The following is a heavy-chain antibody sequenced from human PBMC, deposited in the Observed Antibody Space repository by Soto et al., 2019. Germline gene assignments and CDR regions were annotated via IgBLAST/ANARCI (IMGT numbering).Heavy chain of an antibody. CDR3: ARSEEDSDYYYYGMDV. J-gene: IGHJ6*02. Sequence: SQTLSLTRVGSGDTVSSNSVAWNWVRQSPSRGLEWLGGTYYRSRWYSDYAVSVRSRIDINADTSKNQVSLQLNSVTPEDTAVYYCARSEEDSDYYYYGMDVWGQGTTVTVSS. CDR2: TYYRSRWYS. CDR1: GDTVSSNSVA. D-gene: IGHD2-15*01. V-gene: IGHV6-1*01.